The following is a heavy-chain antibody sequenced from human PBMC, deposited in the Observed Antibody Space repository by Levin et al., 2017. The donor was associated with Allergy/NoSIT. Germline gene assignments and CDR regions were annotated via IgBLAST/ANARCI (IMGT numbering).Heavy chain of an antibody. CDR3: ARDSGAAAGAYYYYGMDV. J-gene: IGHJ6*02. Sequence: GESLKISCKASGYTFTSYYMHWVRQAPGQGLEWMGIINPSGGSTSYAQKFQGRVTMTRDTSTSTVYMELSSLRSEDTAVYYCARDSGAAAGAYYYYGMDVWGQGTTVTVSS. CDR2: INPSGGST. D-gene: IGHD6-13*01. CDR1: GYTFTSYY. V-gene: IGHV1-46*01.